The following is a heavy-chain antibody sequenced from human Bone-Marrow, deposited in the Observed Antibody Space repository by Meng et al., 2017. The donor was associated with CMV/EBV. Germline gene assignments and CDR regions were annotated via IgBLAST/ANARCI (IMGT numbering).Heavy chain of an antibody. J-gene: IGHJ4*02. V-gene: IGHV4-39*07. CDR2: IYYSGST. Sequence: SETLSLTGTVSGGSISSSSYYWGWIRQPPGKGLEWIGSIYYSGSTYYNPSLKSRVTISVDKSKNQFSLKLSSVTAADTAVYYCARASGWELLTPFDYWGQGTLVTVSS. CDR1: GGSISSSSYY. D-gene: IGHD1-26*01. CDR3: ARASGWELLTPFDY.